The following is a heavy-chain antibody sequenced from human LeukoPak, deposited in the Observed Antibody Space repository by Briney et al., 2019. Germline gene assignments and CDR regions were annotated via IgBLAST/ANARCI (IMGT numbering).Heavy chain of an antibody. CDR1: GFTFSDYY. CDR3: ARRSTSSLHNDY. CDR2: ISSSGSTI. Sequence: WGSLRLSCAASGFTFSDYYMSWIRQAPGKGLEWVSYISSSGSTIYYADSVKGRFTISRDNAKNSLYLKMNSLRAEDPAVYYCARRSTSSLHNDYWGQGTLVTVSS. V-gene: IGHV3-11*04. J-gene: IGHJ4*02. D-gene: IGHD6-13*01.